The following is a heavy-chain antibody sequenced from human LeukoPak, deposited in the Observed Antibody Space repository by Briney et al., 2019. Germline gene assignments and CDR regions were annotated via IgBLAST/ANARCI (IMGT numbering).Heavy chain of an antibody. CDR1: GYTFTSYG. J-gene: IGHJ3*02. CDR3: ARDFWVVTASDAFDI. Sequence: EASVKVSCTASGYTFTSYGISWVRQAPGQGLEWMGWISAYNGNTNYAQKLQGRVTMTTDTSTSTAYMELRSLRSDDTDVYYCARDFWVVTASDAFDIWGQGTMVTVSS. D-gene: IGHD2-21*02. CDR2: ISAYNGNT. V-gene: IGHV1-18*01.